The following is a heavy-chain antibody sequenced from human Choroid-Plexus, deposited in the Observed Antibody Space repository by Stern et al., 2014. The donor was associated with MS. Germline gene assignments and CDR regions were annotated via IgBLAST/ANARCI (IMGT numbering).Heavy chain of an antibody. CDR2: VSYDGSNK. V-gene: IGHV3-30*18. J-gene: IGHJ5*02. Sequence: VQLLESGGGVVQPGRPLRLSCAASGFTFGRCAMHWVRQAPGKGLEWVAGVSYDGSNKYYADSVKGRFTVSRDNSQNTLYMQMSSLRAEDTAVYYCAKDRQYLTYFFDHWGQGSLVTVSS. D-gene: IGHD2-8*01. CDR3: AKDRQYLTYFFDH. CDR1: GFTFGRCA.